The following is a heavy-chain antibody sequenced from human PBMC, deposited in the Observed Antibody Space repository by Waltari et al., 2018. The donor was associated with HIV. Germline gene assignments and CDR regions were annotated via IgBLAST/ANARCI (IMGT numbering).Heavy chain of an antibody. J-gene: IGHJ6*02. CDR2: VDPEDDET. V-gene: IGHV1-24*01. D-gene: IGHD1-26*01. CDR3: ATGGGTTSIQLYDLDV. CDR1: GYTLTELS. Sequence: QVQLIQSGAEVKKPGASVKVSCKVFGYTLTELSMHWVRQAPGKGLEWRGGVDPEDDETIYEQKFQGRVTMTEDTSTDSAYMELSSLTSEDTAVYYCATGGGTTSIQLYDLDVWGQGTTVTVSS.